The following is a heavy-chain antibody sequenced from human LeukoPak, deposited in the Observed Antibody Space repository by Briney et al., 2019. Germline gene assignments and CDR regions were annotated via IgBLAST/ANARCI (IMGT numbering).Heavy chain of an antibody. Sequence: SETVSLTCAGCGYSVSRGYDGGWIGQAPGRGLERSGSIYHSGSTYYNPSLKSRVTISVDTSKNQFSLKLSSVTAADTAVYYCARDVQSSSPGRHFDYWGQGTLVTVSS. D-gene: IGHD6-6*01. CDR2: IYHSGST. CDR1: GYSVSRGYD. CDR3: ARDVQSSSPGRHFDY. V-gene: IGHV4-38-2*02. J-gene: IGHJ4*02.